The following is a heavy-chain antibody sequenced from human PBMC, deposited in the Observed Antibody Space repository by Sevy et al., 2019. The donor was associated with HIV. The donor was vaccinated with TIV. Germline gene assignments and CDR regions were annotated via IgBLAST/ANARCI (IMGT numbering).Heavy chain of an antibody. Sequence: GGSLRLSCAASGFTFSSYSMNWVRQAPGKGLEWVSSISSSSSYIYYADSVKGRFTISRDNAKNSLYLQMSSLRAEDTAVYYCARDLQFGLSTFDYWGQGTLVTVSS. D-gene: IGHD3-10*01. V-gene: IGHV3-21*01. J-gene: IGHJ4*02. CDR3: ARDLQFGLSTFDY. CDR2: ISSSSSYI. CDR1: GFTFSSYS.